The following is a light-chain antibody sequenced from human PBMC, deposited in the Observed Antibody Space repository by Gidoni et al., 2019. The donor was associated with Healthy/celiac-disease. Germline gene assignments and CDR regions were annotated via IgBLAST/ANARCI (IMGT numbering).Light chain of an antibody. CDR1: QRVSSN. J-gene: IGKJ4*01. V-gene: IGKV3-15*01. CDR2: GAS. CDR3: QQYNNWPLT. Sequence: EIVMTQSPATLSVSPGERATLSCRASQRVSSNLDCYQQKAGQAPRVIIYGASTRATGIPARFSGSGSGTEFTLTISSLQSEDFAVYYWQQYNNWPLTFGGGTKVEIK.